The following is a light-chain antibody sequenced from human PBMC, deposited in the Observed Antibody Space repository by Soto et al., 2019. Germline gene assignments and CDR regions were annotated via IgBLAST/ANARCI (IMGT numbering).Light chain of an antibody. CDR1: QGLSSNS. CDR3: QQYGGSPRT. Sequence: EIVLTQFPDTLSLSPGERATLSCRASQGLSSNSLAWYQQKRGQAPRLLIHGASSRATGIPDRFSGSGSGTDFTLTISRLEPEDFAVYYCQQYGGSPRTFGQGTKWIS. J-gene: IGKJ1*01. V-gene: IGKV3-20*01. CDR2: GAS.